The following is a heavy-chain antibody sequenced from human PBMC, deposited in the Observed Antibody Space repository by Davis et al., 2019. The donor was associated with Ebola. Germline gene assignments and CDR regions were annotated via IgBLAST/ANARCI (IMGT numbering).Heavy chain of an antibody. D-gene: IGHD2-2*01. CDR3: ARVGYQLRWGYYYGMDV. CDR2: INHSGST. CDR1: GGSFSGYY. V-gene: IGHV4-34*01. J-gene: IGHJ6*02. Sequence: GSLRLSCAVYGGSFSGYYRSWIRQPPGKGLEWIGEINHSGSTNYNPSLKSRVTISVDTSKNQFSLKLSSVTAADTAVYYCARVGYQLRWGYYYGMDVWGQGTTVTVSS.